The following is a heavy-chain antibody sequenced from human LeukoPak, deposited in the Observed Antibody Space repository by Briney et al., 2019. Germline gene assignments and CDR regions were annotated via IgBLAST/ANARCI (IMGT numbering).Heavy chain of an antibody. J-gene: IGHJ6*03. CDR1: GFTFGDYA. D-gene: IGHD3-16*01. CDR2: IRTEDYDGAT. Sequence: PGGSLRLSCAASGFTFGDYAMSWVRQAPGKGLEWVGFIRTEDYDGATDYGASVKGRFTISRDDSKNIAYLQMNSLNTEDTGIYFCTRIFGYYYFDMDVWGKGTTVIVSS. V-gene: IGHV3-49*04. CDR3: TRIFGYYYFDMDV.